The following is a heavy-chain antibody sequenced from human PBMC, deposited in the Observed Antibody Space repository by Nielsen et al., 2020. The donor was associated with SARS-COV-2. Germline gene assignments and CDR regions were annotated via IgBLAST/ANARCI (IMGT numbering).Heavy chain of an antibody. V-gene: IGHV3-21*01. CDR1: GFTFSSYS. CDR2: ISSSSSYI. D-gene: IGHD3-22*01. J-gene: IGHJ6*02. Sequence: GESLKISCAASGFTFSSYSMNWVRQAPGKGLGWVSSISSSSSYIYYADSVKGRFTISRDNAKNSLYLQMNSLRAEDTAVYYCARDSSAYYYYGMDVWGQGTTVTVSS. CDR3: ARDSSAYYYYGMDV.